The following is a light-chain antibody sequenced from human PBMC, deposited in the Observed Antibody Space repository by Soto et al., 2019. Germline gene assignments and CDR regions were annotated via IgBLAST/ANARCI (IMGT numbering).Light chain of an antibody. CDR1: QGIRND. CDR3: QQSSDFPLT. J-gene: IGKJ4*01. Sequence: IQMTQSPSSLSASEGDRVTITCRASQGIRNDLGWYQQKPGKAHKLLIYAANILQSGVHSRFSGSESGTDFSLTISSLQPEDFATYFCQQSSDFPLTFGGGTKVDIK. V-gene: IGKV1-6*01. CDR2: AAN.